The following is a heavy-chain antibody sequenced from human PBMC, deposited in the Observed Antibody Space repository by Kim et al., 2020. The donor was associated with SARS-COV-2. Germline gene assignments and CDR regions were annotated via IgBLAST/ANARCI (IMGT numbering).Heavy chain of an antibody. D-gene: IGHD6-19*01. Sequence: SVKVSCKASGGTFSSYAISWVRQAPGQGLEWMGGIIPIFGTANYAQKFQGRVTITADESTSTAYMELSSLRSEDTAVYYCAREGNGHSSGWYFGYWGQGTLVTVSS. V-gene: IGHV1-69*13. J-gene: IGHJ4*02. CDR1: GGTFSSYA. CDR3: AREGNGHSSGWYFGY. CDR2: IIPIFGTA.